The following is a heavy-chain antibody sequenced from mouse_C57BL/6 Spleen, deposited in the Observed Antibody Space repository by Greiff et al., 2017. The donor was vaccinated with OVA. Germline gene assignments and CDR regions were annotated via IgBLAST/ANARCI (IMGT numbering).Heavy chain of an antibody. D-gene: IGHD1-1*01. CDR3: ARLDYGSSSLAMDY. V-gene: IGHV1-18*01. J-gene: IGHJ4*01. Sequence: VQLQQSGPELVKPGASVKIPCKASGYTFTDYNMDWVKQSHGKSLEWIGDINPNNGGTIYNQKFKGKATLTVDKSSSTAYMELRSLTSEDTTVYYCARLDYGSSSLAMDYWGQGTSVTVSS. CDR2: INPNNGGT. CDR1: GYTFTDYN.